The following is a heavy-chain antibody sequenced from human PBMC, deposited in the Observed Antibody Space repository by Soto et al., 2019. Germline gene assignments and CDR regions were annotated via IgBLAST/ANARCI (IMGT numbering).Heavy chain of an antibody. V-gene: IGHV1-69*06. CDR3: ARGLECRGYCLDKPTWFAP. CDR2: IIPIFGTP. CDR1: GGTFSTYT. Sequence: QVQLVQSGAEVKKPGSSLKVSCKSSGGTFSTYTFSWVRQAPGQGLEWMGRIIPIFGTPYYAQKFQGRVTITADKSTSTVDMELSSLRSDDTDVYFCARGLECRGYCLDKPTWFAPWGQGTLVTVSS. D-gene: IGHD2-15*01. J-gene: IGHJ5*02.